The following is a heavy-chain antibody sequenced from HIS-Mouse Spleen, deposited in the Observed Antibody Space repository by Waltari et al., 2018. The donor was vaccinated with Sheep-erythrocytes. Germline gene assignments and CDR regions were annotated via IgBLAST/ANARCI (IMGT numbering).Heavy chain of an antibody. CDR1: GFTFSSYG. Sequence: AASGFTFSSYGMHWVRQAPGKGLEWVAVISYDGSNKYYTDPGKGRFTISRDNSKNTLYLQMNSLRAEDTAVYYCAKRYSGSYYYYYYYGMDVWGQGTTVTVSS. V-gene: IGHV3-30*18. J-gene: IGHJ6*02. CDR3: AKRYSGSYYYYYYYGMDV. CDR2: ISYDGSNK. D-gene: IGHD1-26*01.